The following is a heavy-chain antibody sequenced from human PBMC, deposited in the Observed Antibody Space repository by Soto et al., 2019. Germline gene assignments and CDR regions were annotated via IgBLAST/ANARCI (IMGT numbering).Heavy chain of an antibody. CDR2: ISLYSDGT. CDR3: ARVVPGAEAWFGP. Sequence: GASVKVSCKASGGTFSNYGITWVRQAPGQPLEWLGWISLYSDGTNYAQKFQGRVSMTTDTSTTTAYMELRSLRSDDTAVYYCARVVPGAEAWFGPWGQGTLVTVSS. CDR1: GGTFSNYG. D-gene: IGHD2-2*01. V-gene: IGHV1-18*01. J-gene: IGHJ5*02.